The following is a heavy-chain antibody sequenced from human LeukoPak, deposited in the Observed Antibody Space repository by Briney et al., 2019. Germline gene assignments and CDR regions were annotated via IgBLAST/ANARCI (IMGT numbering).Heavy chain of an antibody. CDR1: GFTFDDYA. J-gene: IGHJ4*02. V-gene: IGHV3-9*01. D-gene: IGHD6-13*01. Sequence: GRSLRLSCAASGFTFDDYAMHWVRQAPGKGLEWVSGISWNSGSIGYADSVKGRFTISRDNAKNSLYLQMNSLRAEDTAVYYCAKDRYSTPVGYFDYWGQGTLVTVSS. CDR2: ISWNSGSI. CDR3: AKDRYSTPVGYFDY.